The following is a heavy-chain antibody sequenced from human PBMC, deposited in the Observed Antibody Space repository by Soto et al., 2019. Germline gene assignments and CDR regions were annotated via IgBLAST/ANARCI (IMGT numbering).Heavy chain of an antibody. CDR2: IKQGGIER. Sequence: EVQLVESGGGLVQPGGSLRLSCAASGFSFIDYWMTWVRQAPGKGLEWVANIKQGGIERYYVDSVKGRFTISRDNAKNSLYLQMNSLRAEDTAVYYCARGLPHDYSDYGYFQHWGQGTLVTVSS. V-gene: IGHV3-7*01. CDR1: GFSFIDYW. CDR3: ARGLPHDYSDYGYFQH. J-gene: IGHJ1*01. D-gene: IGHD4-17*01.